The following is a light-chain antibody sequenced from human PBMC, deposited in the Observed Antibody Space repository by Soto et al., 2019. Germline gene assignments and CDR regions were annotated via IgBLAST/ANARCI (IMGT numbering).Light chain of an antibody. J-gene: IGKJ4*01. CDR1: QSVSSY. Sequence: EIVLTQSPATLSLSPGERASLSCRASQSVSSYLAWYQQKPGQAPRLLIYGTSNRATGIPDRFSGSGSGADFTLTINRLEPEDFAVYYCQEYGSNFGGGTKVDIK. CDR2: GTS. CDR3: QEYGSN. V-gene: IGKV3-20*01.